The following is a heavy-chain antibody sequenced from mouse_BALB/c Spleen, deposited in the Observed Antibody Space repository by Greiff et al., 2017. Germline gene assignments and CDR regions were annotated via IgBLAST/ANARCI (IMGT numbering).Heavy chain of an antibody. J-gene: IGHJ4*01. Sequence: VQVVESGAELAKPGASVKMSCKASGYTFTSYWMHWVKQRPGQGLEWIGYINPSTGYTEYNQKFKDKATLTADKSSSTAYMQLSSLTSEDSAVYYCAKGEGRYRSFYAMDYWGQGTSVTVSS. CDR2: INPSTGYT. CDR1: GYTFTSYW. D-gene: IGHD2-14*01. CDR3: AKGEGRYRSFYAMDY. V-gene: IGHV1-7*01.